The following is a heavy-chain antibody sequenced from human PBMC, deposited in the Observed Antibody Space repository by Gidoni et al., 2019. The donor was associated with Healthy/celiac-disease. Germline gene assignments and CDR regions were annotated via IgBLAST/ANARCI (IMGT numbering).Heavy chain of an antibody. V-gene: IGHV4-59*01. CDR2: IYYSGST. CDR3: ARARRDSSGWNPPPI. Sequence: QVQLQESGPGLVKPSETLSLTCTVSGGSISSYYWSWIRQPPGKGLEWIGYIYYSGSTNYNPSLKSRVTISVDTSKNQFSLKLSSVTAADTAVYYCARARRDSSGWNPPPIWGQGTMVTVSS. CDR1: GGSISSYY. D-gene: IGHD6-19*01. J-gene: IGHJ3*02.